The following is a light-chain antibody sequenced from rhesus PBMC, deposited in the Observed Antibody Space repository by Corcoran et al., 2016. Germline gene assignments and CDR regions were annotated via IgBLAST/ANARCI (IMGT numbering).Light chain of an antibody. CDR3: QKYNDWPLT. J-gene: IGKJ4*01. CDR1: QSVGST. V-gene: IGKV3-24*04. Sequence: ETVMMQSPATMSLSPGERATLSCRASQSVGSTLAWSQQKLGQAPRLLIYYASSRATGTPDRFSGRGSGTEFTLTISSLEPEDVGVYYCQKYNDWPLTFGGGTKVEIK. CDR2: YAS.